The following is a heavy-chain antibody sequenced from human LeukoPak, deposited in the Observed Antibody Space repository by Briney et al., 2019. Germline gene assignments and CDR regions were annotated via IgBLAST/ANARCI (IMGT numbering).Heavy chain of an antibody. CDR1: GFTVSRNY. J-gene: IGHJ4*02. Sequence: PGGSLRLSCAASGFTVSRNYMSGVRQAPGKGLEWVSVIYSADSAYYADSVRGRFTISRDSSKNTLYLQMNSLRADDTAVYYCAREVGGGATNYFDYWGQGTLVTVYS. CDR3: AREVGGGATNYFDY. CDR2: IYSADSA. D-gene: IGHD1-26*01. V-gene: IGHV3-53*01.